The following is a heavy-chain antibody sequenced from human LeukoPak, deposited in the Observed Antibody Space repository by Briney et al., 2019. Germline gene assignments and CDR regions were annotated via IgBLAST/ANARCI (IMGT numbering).Heavy chain of an antibody. J-gene: IGHJ4*02. CDR1: GFTFSDHH. Sequence: GGSLRLSCAASGFTFSDHHMDWVRQAPGEGLEWVARIRNKSNRYTTEYAASVKGRFTISRDDSENSLYLQMDSLKTEDTAVYYCARSPLGIAPFDYWGQGTLVTVSS. CDR2: IRNKSNRYTT. D-gene: IGHD7-27*01. V-gene: IGHV3-72*01. CDR3: ARSPLGIAPFDY.